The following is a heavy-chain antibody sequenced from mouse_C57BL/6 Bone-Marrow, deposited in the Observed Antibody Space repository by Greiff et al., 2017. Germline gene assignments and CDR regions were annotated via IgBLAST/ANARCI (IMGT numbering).Heavy chain of an antibody. Sequence: EVHLVESGGGLVQPGGSLKLSCAASGFTFSDYYMYWVRQTPEKRLEWVAYISNGGGSTYYPDTVKGRFTISRDNAKNTLYLQMSRLKSEDTAMYYCARHARYGNYGFYAMDYWGQGTSVTVSS. D-gene: IGHD2-1*01. CDR2: ISNGGGST. V-gene: IGHV5-12*01. J-gene: IGHJ4*01. CDR1: GFTFSDYY. CDR3: ARHARYGNYGFYAMDY.